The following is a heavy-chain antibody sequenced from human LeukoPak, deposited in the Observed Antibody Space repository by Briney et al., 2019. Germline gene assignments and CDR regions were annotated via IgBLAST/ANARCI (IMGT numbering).Heavy chain of an antibody. CDR3: ARDPGLYHFKNWFDP. J-gene: IGHJ5*02. CDR1: GFTFSSYG. D-gene: IGHD3-9*01. CDR2: IWYDGSNK. Sequence: PGGSLRLSCAASGFTFSSYGMHWVRQAPGKGLEWVAVIWYDGSNKYYADSVKGRFTISRDNSKNTVYLQMNSLRAEDTAVYYCARDPGLYHFKNWFDPWGQGTLVTVSS. V-gene: IGHV3-33*01.